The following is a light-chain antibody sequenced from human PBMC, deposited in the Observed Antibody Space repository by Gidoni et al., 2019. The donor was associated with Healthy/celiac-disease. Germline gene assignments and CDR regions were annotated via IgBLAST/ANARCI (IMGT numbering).Light chain of an antibody. J-gene: IGKJ1*01. V-gene: IGKV3-20*01. Sequence: EIVLTQSPGPLSLSPGERATLSCRASQSVSSSYLAWHQQKPGQTPRLLIDGSSSRATGTPDRCSGSWSGTDFTLTISRLEPEDFALYYCQQYGSSPWTFGQXTKVEIK. CDR3: QQYGSSPWT. CDR1: QSVSSSY. CDR2: GSS.